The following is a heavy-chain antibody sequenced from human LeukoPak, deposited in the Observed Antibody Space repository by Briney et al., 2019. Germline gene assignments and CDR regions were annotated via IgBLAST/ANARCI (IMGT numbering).Heavy chain of an antibody. J-gene: IGHJ4*02. CDR3: ARAGGINFFDY. CDR2: IYYSGST. CDR1: GGSISSYY. Sequence: SETLSLACTVSGGSISSYYWSWIRQPPGKGLEWIGYIYYSGSTNYNPSLKSRVTISVDPSKNQFSLKLSSVTAADTAVYYCARAGGINFFDYWGQGTLVTVSS. V-gene: IGHV4-59*01. D-gene: IGHD2-21*01.